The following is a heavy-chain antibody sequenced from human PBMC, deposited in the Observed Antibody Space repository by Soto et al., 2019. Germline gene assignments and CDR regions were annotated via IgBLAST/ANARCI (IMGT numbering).Heavy chain of an antibody. Sequence: RASVKVSCKASGYTFTDYYIHWVRQAPGQGLEWMGWINPNSGGTNYAQKFQGRVTMTRDTSISTAYMELSRLISDDTAVYYCARGDVRVVASFDPWGQGALVNVSS. D-gene: IGHD2-15*01. V-gene: IGHV1-2*02. CDR1: GYTFTDYY. CDR2: INPNSGGT. CDR3: ARGDVRVVASFDP. J-gene: IGHJ5*02.